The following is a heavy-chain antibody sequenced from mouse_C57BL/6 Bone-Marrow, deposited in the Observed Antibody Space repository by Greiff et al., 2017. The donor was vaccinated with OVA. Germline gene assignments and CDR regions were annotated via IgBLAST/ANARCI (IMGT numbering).Heavy chain of an antibody. D-gene: IGHD2-10*01. V-gene: IGHV1-76*01. CDR1: GYTFTDYY. CDR3: AGAYKDAMDY. CDR2: IYPGSGNT. Sequence: QVQLKQSGAELVRPGASVKLSCKASGYTFTDYYINWVKQRPGQGLEWIARIYPGSGNTYYNEKFKGKATLTAEKSSSTAYMQLSSLTSEDSAVYFCAGAYKDAMDYWGQGTSVTVSS. J-gene: IGHJ4*01.